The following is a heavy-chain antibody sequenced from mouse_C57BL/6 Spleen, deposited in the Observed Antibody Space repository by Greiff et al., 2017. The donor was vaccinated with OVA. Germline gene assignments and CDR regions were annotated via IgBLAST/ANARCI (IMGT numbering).Heavy chain of an antibody. Sequence: QVQLQQPGAELVKPGASVKLSCKASGYTFTSYWMHWVKQRPGQGLEWIGMIHPNSGSTNYNEKFKSKATLTVDKSSSTAYMQLSSLTSEDSAVYYCARGNGSSYWFAYWGQGTLVTVSA. CDR2: IHPNSGST. V-gene: IGHV1-64*01. CDR1: GYTFTSYW. CDR3: ARGNGSSYWFAY. J-gene: IGHJ3*01. D-gene: IGHD1-1*01.